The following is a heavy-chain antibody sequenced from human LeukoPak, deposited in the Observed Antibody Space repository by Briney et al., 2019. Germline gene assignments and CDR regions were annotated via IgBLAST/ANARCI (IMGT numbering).Heavy chain of an antibody. Sequence: TGGSLGLSCAASGFTFSGSAMHWVRQASGKGLEWVGRIRSKANSYATAYAASVKGRFTISRDDSKNTAYLQMNSLKTEDTAVYYCTRHPRPHYYDSSGYYGDAFDIWGQGTMVTVSS. D-gene: IGHD3-22*01. CDR3: TRHPRPHYYDSSGYYGDAFDI. CDR1: GFTFSGSA. V-gene: IGHV3-73*01. J-gene: IGHJ3*02. CDR2: IRSKANSYAT.